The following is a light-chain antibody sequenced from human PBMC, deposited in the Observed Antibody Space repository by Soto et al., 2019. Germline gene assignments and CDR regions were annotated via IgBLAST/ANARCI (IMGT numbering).Light chain of an antibody. CDR3: QRSYSTPPT. CDR2: AAS. V-gene: IGKV1-39*01. Sequence: DIQMTQSPSSLSASVGDRVTITCRASQSISSYLNWYQQKPGKAPKLLIYAASSLRSGVPSRFSGSGSGTDFTLTISSLQPEDFATYCCQRSYSTPPTFGQGTKVDIK. CDR1: QSISSY. J-gene: IGKJ1*01.